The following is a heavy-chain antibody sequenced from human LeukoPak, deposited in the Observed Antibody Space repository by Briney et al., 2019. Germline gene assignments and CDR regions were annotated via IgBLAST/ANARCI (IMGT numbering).Heavy chain of an antibody. V-gene: IGHV1-46*01. CDR1: GYTFTRYY. Sequence: ASVKVSCKASGYTFTRYYMHWVRQAPGQGLEWMGIINPSGGSTNYAQKFQGRVTMTRDTSTNTVYMELSSLRSDDTAVYYCARENRYCRGGSCYSVASDDAFDIWGQGTMVTDSS. D-gene: IGHD2-15*01. CDR3: ARENRYCRGGSCYSVASDDAFDI. J-gene: IGHJ3*02. CDR2: INPSGGST.